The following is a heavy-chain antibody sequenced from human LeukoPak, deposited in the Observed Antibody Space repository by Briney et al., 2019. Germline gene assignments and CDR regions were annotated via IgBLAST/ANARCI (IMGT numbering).Heavy chain of an antibody. CDR3: AKPGYCSGGSCYSGSGTWYDP. V-gene: IGHV3-30*18. D-gene: IGHD2-15*01. Sequence: GGSLRLSCAASGFTFSSYGMHWVRQAPGKGLEWVAVISYDGSDKYYADSVKGRFTISRDNSKHTLYLQMNSLRAEDTAVYYCAKPGYCSGGSCYSGSGTWYDPWGQGTLVTVSS. J-gene: IGHJ5*02. CDR2: ISYDGSDK. CDR1: GFTFSSYG.